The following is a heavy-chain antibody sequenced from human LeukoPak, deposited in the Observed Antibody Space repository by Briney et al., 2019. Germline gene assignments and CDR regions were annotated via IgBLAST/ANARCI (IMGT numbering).Heavy chain of an antibody. Sequence: SETLSLTCTVSGGSISSYYWSWIRQPPGKGLEWIGYIYYGGSTNYNPSLKSRVTISVDTSKNQFSLKLSSVTAADTAVYYCARGYSSGWFDYWGQGTLVTVSS. D-gene: IGHD6-19*01. V-gene: IGHV4-59*01. CDR2: IYYGGST. CDR1: GGSISSYY. J-gene: IGHJ4*02. CDR3: ARGYSSGWFDY.